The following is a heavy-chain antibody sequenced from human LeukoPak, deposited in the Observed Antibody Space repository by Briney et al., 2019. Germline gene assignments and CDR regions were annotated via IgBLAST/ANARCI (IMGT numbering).Heavy chain of an antibody. D-gene: IGHD2-15*01. CDR3: ARLGDVGYCSGGSCYMAPNYGMDV. Sequence: GESLKISCKGSGYSFSSNWIGWVRQMPGKGLEWMGIIYPGDSDTRYSPSFQGHVTISADKSISTAYLQWSSLKASDTAMYYCARLGDVGYCSGGSCYMAPNYGMDVWGQGATVTVSS. V-gene: IGHV5-51*01. J-gene: IGHJ6*02. CDR2: IYPGDSDT. CDR1: GYSFSSNW.